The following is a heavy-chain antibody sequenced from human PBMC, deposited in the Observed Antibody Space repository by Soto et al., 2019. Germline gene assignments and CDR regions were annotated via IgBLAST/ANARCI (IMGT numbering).Heavy chain of an antibody. J-gene: IGHJ4*02. CDR3: XTDXXXSXXXXXXXXDY. CDR2: FDPEDGET. Sequence: QVQLVQSGAEVKKPGASVKVSCKVSGYTLTELSMHWVRQAPGRGLEWMGGFDPEDGETIYAQKFQGRVTMTEDTSTDTVYMDLSSLRSEDTAVYYCXTDXXXSXXXXXXXXDYWGQGTLVTVSS. V-gene: IGHV1-24*01. CDR1: GYTLTELS.